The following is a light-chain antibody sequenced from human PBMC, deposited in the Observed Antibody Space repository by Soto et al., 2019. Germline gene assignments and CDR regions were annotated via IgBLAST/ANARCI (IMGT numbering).Light chain of an antibody. J-gene: IGKJ1*01. CDR3: QHYNSYSEA. V-gene: IGKV1-5*03. Sequence: DIQMNQSPSTLSAYVGERVTITCRASQSISSWLAWYQQKPGKAPKLLIYKASTLKSGVPSRFSGSGSGTEFTLTISSLQPDDFATYYCQHYNSYSEAFGQGTKVDI. CDR2: KAS. CDR1: QSISSW.